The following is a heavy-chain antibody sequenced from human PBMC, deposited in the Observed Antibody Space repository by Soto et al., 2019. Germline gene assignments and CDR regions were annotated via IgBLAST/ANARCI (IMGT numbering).Heavy chain of an antibody. CDR2: INHSGST. D-gene: IGHD4-17*01. CDR3: ARETYGDYVGYFDP. Sequence: NPGGSLRLSCAASGFTVSSNYMSWVRQAPGKGLEWIGEINHSGSTNYNPSLKSRVTISVDTSKNQLSLKVRSVTAADTAVYYCARETYGDYVGYFDPWGQGIQVTVSS. J-gene: IGHJ5*02. V-gene: IGHV4-34*08. CDR1: GFTVSSNY.